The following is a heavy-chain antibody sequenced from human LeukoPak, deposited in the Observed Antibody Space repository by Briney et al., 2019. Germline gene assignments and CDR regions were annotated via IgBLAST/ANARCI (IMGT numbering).Heavy chain of an antibody. Sequence: GGSLRLSCAASGFTFSSYSMNWVRQAPGKGLEWVSSISSSSSYIYYADSVKGRFTISRDNSKNTLYLQMNSLRAEDTAVYYCERGSSVVPAAIGTPFFDYWGQGTLVTVSS. V-gene: IGHV3-21*01. CDR1: GFTFSSYS. D-gene: IGHD2-2*02. CDR3: ERGSSVVPAAIGTPFFDY. J-gene: IGHJ4*02. CDR2: ISSSSSYI.